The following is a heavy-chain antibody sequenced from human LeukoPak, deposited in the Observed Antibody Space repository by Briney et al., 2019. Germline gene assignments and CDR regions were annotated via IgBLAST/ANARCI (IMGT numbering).Heavy chain of an antibody. CDR3: ARVRGYSSSWYRDYYYYGMDV. Sequence: PSETLSLTCTVSGGSISSSSYYWGWIRQPPGKGLEWIGSIYYSGSTYYNPSLKSRVTISVDTSKNQFSLKLSSVTAADTAVYYCARVRGYSSSWYRDYYYYGMDVWGQGTTVTVSS. V-gene: IGHV4-39*07. CDR2: IYYSGST. CDR1: GGSISSSSYY. J-gene: IGHJ6*02. D-gene: IGHD6-13*01.